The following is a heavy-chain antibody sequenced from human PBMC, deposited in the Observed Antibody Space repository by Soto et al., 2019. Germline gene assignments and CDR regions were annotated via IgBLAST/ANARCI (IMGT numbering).Heavy chain of an antibody. Sequence: EVQLVESGGGLIQPGMSLRLSCAASGLSFDDYAMHWVRQVPGKGLEWITGISWNSGTIGYADSVKGRFTISRDNAKKSLYLQLNSLRAEDTAFYYCARDVWSRASGPPDSWGQGTLVTVSS. CDR2: ISWNSGTI. D-gene: IGHD3-10*01. CDR3: ARDVWSRASGPPDS. CDR1: GLSFDDYA. V-gene: IGHV3-9*01. J-gene: IGHJ5*02.